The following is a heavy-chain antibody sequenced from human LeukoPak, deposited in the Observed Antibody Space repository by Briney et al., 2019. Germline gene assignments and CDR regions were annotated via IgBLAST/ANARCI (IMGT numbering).Heavy chain of an antibody. CDR2: IKSISDGETT. CDR1: GFTFSNAW. Sequence: GGSLRLSCAVSGFTFSNAWMNWVRQAPGKGLECVGRIKSISDGETTDYAAPVKGRFTISRDDSKSTLYLQMHSLRTEDTAVYYCARDPIMVYAIVFDYWGQGTLVTVSS. J-gene: IGHJ4*02. CDR3: ARDPIMVYAIVFDY. V-gene: IGHV3-15*01. D-gene: IGHD2-8*01.